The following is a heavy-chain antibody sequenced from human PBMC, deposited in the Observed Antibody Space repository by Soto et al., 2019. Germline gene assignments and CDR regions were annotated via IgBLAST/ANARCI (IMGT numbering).Heavy chain of an antibody. CDR2: ISAYNGNT. Sequence: QVQLVQSGAEVKKPGASVKVSCKASGYTFTSYGISWVRQAPGQGLEWMGWISAYNGNTNYAQKLQGRVTMTTDTSTSTAYMELRSLRSDDTAVDYCARWAMKQWLVDTRSDYWGQGTLVTVSS. V-gene: IGHV1-18*01. J-gene: IGHJ4*02. CDR3: ARWAMKQWLVDTRSDY. D-gene: IGHD6-19*01. CDR1: GYTFTSYG.